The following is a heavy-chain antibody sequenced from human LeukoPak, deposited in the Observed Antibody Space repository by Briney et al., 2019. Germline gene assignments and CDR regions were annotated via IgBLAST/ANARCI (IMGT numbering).Heavy chain of an antibody. CDR1: GFTFSSYG. J-gene: IGHJ4*02. V-gene: IGHV3-30*18. Sequence: GGSLRLSCAASGFTFSSYGMHWVSQAPGKGLEWVAVISYDGSNKYYADSVKGRFTISRDNSKNTLYLQMNSLRAEDTAVYYCAKLLSDDSSGYRTANFDYWGQGTLVTVSS. D-gene: IGHD3-22*01. CDR3: AKLLSDDSSGYRTANFDY. CDR2: ISYDGSNK.